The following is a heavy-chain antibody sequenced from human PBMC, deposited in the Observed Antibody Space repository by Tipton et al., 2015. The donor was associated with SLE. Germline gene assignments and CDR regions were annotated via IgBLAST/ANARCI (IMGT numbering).Heavy chain of an antibody. Sequence: SLRLSCAASGFTFSSYSMNWVRQAPGKGLEWVSSISSSSSYIYYADSVKGRFTISRDNAKNSLYLQMNSLRAEDTAVYYCAREGLSGYEQGLDYWGQGTLVTVSS. J-gene: IGHJ4*02. CDR1: GFTFSSYS. CDR2: ISSSSSYI. V-gene: IGHV3-21*03. CDR3: AREGLSGYEQGLDY. D-gene: IGHD5-12*01.